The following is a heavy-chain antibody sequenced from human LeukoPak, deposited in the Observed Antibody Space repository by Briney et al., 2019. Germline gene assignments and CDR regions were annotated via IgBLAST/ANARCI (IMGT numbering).Heavy chain of an antibody. CDR3: AREEADSSGWYGGWFDP. Sequence: ASVKVPCKASGGTFISYAISWVRQAPGQGLEWMGRIIPIFGTANYAQKFQGRVKITTDESTSTAYMELSSLRSEDTAVYYCAREEADSSGWYGGWFDPWGQGTLVTVSS. V-gene: IGHV1-69*05. CDR2: IIPIFGTA. J-gene: IGHJ5*02. D-gene: IGHD6-19*01. CDR1: GGTFISYA.